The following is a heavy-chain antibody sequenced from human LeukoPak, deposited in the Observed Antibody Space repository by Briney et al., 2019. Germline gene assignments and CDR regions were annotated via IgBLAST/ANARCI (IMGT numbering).Heavy chain of an antibody. Sequence: SKTLSLTCTVFGGSISSSYWSWIRQPPGKGLEWIAYIYHSGSTTSFNPSLKSRVSISLDTSENQFSLKLSSVTAADTAVYYCARRDSSRWREGSFDIWGQGTMVTVSS. CDR2: IYHSGSTT. CDR1: GGSISSSY. V-gene: IGHV4-59*01. D-gene: IGHD2-15*01. CDR3: ARRDSSRWREGSFDI. J-gene: IGHJ3*02.